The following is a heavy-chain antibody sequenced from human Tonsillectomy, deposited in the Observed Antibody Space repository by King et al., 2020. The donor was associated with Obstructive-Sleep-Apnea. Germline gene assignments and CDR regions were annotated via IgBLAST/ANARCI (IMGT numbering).Heavy chain of an antibody. CDR1: GFTFSSYS. Sequence: VQLVESGGGVVQPGRSLRLSCAASGFTFSSYSMHWVRQAPGKGLEWVAVISYDGVNKYYADFLKGRLTISRDNSKNTLYLQMNSLRAEDTAVYYCARGPQMVRGVIGWFDPWGQGTLVTVSS. D-gene: IGHD3-10*01. CDR3: ARGPQMVRGVIGWFDP. CDR2: ISYDGVNK. V-gene: IGHV3-30*04. J-gene: IGHJ5*02.